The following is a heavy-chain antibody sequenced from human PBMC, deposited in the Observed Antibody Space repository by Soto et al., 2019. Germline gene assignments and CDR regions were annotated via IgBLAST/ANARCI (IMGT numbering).Heavy chain of an antibody. D-gene: IGHD5-12*01. CDR1: GFTFSSYS. V-gene: IGHV3-48*02. CDR2: ISSSSSTI. J-gene: IGHJ6*02. CDR3: VVATLSLYYYYGMDV. Sequence: GGSLRLSCAASGFTFSSYSMNWVRQAPGKGLEWVSYISSSSSTIYYADSVKGRFTIPRDNAKNSLYLQMNSLRDEDTAVYYCVVATLSLYYYYGMDVWGQGTTVTVSS.